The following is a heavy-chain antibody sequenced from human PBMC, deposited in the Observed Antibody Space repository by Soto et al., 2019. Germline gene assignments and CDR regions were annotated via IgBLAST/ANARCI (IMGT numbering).Heavy chain of an antibody. CDR3: AAGGGLPRYY. V-gene: IGHV4-30-2*01. J-gene: IGHJ4*02. CDR2: IDHSGSI. Sequence: QLQLQESGSGLVKPSQTLSLTCAVSGGSISSGGYSWSWIRQPPGKGLEWIGYIDHSGSIYYNPSLKRRATISVDRSKNQLSLKLSSVTAADTAVYYCAAGGGLPRYYWGQGTLVTVSS. D-gene: IGHD5-12*01. CDR1: GGSISSGGYS.